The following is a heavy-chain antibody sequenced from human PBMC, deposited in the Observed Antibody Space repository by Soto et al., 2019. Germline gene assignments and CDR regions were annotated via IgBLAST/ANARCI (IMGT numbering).Heavy chain of an antibody. CDR1: GFTFDVYA. J-gene: IGHJ3*02. D-gene: IGHD2-15*01. CDR2: ISWNSGTI. V-gene: IGHV3-9*01. CDR3: VKDLTGYCSDGGNCYPAGSAFDI. Sequence: PGGSLRLSCAASGFTFDVYAMHWVRQAPGKGLEWVAGISWNSGTIAYADSVKGRFTISRDNARTSLFLQMYSLRVEDTALYYCVKDLTGYCSDGGNCYPAGSAFDIWGQGT.